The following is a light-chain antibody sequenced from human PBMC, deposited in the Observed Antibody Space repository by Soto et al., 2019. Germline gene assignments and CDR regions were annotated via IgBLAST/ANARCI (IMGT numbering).Light chain of an antibody. J-gene: IGKJ4*01. CDR3: QQYNNWPPG. Sequence: EIVMTQSPATLSVSPGERATLSCRASQSVSSNLAWYQQKPGQAPRLLIYGASTRATGIPARISGSGSGTEFTITISSLQSEDFAVYYCQQYNNWPPGFGGGTKVEIK. CDR1: QSVSSN. V-gene: IGKV3-15*01. CDR2: GAS.